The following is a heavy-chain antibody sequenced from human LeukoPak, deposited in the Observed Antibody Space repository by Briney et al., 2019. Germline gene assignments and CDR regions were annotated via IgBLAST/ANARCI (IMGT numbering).Heavy chain of an antibody. D-gene: IGHD6-19*01. CDR1: GGSISSSSYY. CDR3: ANRAVAGTPDY. CDR2: IYYSGST. Sequence: SETLSLTRTVSGGSISSSSYYWGWIRQPPGKGLEWIGYIYYSGSTDYNPSLKSRVTISVDTSKNQFSLKLSSVTAADTAVYYCANRAVAGTPDYWGQGTLVTVSS. V-gene: IGHV4-61*05. J-gene: IGHJ4*02.